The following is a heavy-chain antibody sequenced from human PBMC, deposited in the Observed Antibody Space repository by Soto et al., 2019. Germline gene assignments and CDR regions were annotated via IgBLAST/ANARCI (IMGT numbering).Heavy chain of an antibody. CDR1: GGSISSSSYY. CDR2: VYYSGTT. CDR3: ARRMATKGRPFDY. Sequence: QLQLQESGPGLVKPSETLSLTCTVSGGSISSSSYYWGWIRQPPGKGLEWIGNVYYSGTTYYNPSHKSRVTISVDTSKNEFSLILSSVTAGDSEVYYCARRMATKGRPFDYWGQGTLVTVSP. V-gene: IGHV4-39*01. J-gene: IGHJ4*02. D-gene: IGHD5-12*01.